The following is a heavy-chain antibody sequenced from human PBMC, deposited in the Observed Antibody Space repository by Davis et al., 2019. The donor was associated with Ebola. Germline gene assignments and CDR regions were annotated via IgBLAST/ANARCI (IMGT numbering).Heavy chain of an antibody. Sequence: GGSLRLSCAASGFTFSKYDMTWVRQAPGKGLEWVSVISGSGGSTYYADSVKGRFTISRDNAKNTLSLQMNSLRAEDTAVYYCAKSAPYCTNGVCSYFDSWGQGTLVTVSS. J-gene: IGHJ4*02. CDR1: GFTFSKYD. CDR3: AKSAPYCTNGVCSYFDS. D-gene: IGHD2-8*01. CDR2: ISGSGGST. V-gene: IGHV3-23*01.